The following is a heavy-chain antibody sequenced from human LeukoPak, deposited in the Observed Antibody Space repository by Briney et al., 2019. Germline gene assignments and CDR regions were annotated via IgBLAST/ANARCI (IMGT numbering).Heavy chain of an antibody. J-gene: IGHJ2*01. CDR1: GGSFSGYY. CDR2: INHSGST. D-gene: IGHD1-26*01. Sequence: SETLSLTCAVYGGSFSGYYWSWIRQPPGKGLEWIGEINHSGSTNYNPSLKSRVTISVDTSKNQFSLKLSSVTAADTAVYYCASSRGATIRWYFDLWGRGTLVTVSS. CDR3: ASSRGATIRWYFDL. V-gene: IGHV4-34*01.